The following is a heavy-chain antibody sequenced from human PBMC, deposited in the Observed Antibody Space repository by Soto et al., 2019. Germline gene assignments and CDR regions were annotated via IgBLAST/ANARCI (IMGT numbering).Heavy chain of an antibody. CDR3: ATRGAYSSSFDA. J-gene: IGHJ5*02. CDR2: IYYSGST. D-gene: IGHD6-13*01. CDR1: GGSISSSSYY. Sequence: SETLSLTCTVSGGSISSSSYYWGWIRQPPGKGLEWIGSIYYSGSTYYNPSLKSRVTISVDTSKNQFSLKPSSVTAADTALYYFATRGAYSSSFDAWGQGTLVTVSS. V-gene: IGHV4-39*01.